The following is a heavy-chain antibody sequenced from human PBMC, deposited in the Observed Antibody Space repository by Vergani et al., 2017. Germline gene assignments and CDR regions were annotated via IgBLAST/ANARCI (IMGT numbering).Heavy chain of an antibody. CDR2: IYYSGST. CDR3: ARSTGNDILTGYAGGHAFVI. D-gene: IGHD3-9*01. V-gene: IGHV4-59*01. CDR1: GGSISSYY. J-gene: IGHJ3*02. Sequence: QVQLQESGPGLVKPSETLSLTCTVSGGSISSYYWSWIRQPPGKGLEWIGYIYYSGSTNYNPSLKSRVTISVDTSKNQFSLKLSSVTAADTAVYYCARSTGNDILTGYAGGHAFVIWGQGTMVTVSS.